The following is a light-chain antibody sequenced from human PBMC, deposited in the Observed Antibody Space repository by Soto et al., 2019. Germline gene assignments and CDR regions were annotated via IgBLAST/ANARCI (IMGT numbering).Light chain of an antibody. Sequence: EIVLTQSPGTLSLSPGERATLSCRASQSVSSSYLAWYQQKPGQAPRLLIYVASSRAPGIPDRFSGSGSGPDFTLTISRLEPEDFAVYYCQQYGSSPWTFGQGTKVEIK. CDR1: QSVSSSY. J-gene: IGKJ1*01. V-gene: IGKV3-20*01. CDR2: VAS. CDR3: QQYGSSPWT.